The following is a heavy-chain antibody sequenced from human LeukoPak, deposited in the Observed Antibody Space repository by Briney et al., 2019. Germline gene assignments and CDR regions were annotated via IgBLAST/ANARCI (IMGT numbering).Heavy chain of an antibody. Sequence: SETLSLTCAVYGGSFSGYYWSWIRQPPGKGLEWIGEINHSGSTNYNPSLKSRVTMSVDTSKNQFSLKLSSVTAADTAVYYCARLQVGPTTHFNYWGQGTLVTVSS. CDR2: INHSGST. V-gene: IGHV4-34*01. J-gene: IGHJ4*02. CDR1: GGSFSGYY. D-gene: IGHD1-26*01. CDR3: ARLQVGPTTHFNY.